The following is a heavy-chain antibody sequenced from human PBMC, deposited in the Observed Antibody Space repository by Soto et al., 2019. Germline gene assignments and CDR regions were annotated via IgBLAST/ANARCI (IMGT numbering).Heavy chain of an antibody. CDR1: GFTFSSYA. V-gene: IGHV3-30-3*01. Sequence: PGGSLRLSCAASGFTFSSYAMHWVRQAPGKGLEWVAVISYDGSNKYYADSVKGRFTISRDNSKNTLYLQMNSLRAEDTAVYYCARDGQTGASSGYFDYWGQGTLVTVSS. J-gene: IGHJ4*02. CDR3: ARDGQTGASSGYFDY. CDR2: ISYDGSNK.